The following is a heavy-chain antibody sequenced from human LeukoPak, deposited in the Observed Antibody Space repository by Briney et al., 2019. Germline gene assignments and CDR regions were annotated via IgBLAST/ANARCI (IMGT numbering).Heavy chain of an antibody. Sequence: GGSPRLSCEGSGFTFSSHWLHWVRQVPGKGPVWVAHVSSNGGTTKYADSVKGRFTVSRDNTKNTLYLFMHSLRPEDTAVYFCAGSRENSDYVPFDYWGRGTLVTVSS. V-gene: IGHV3-74*01. D-gene: IGHD4-11*01. CDR3: AGSRENSDYVPFDY. CDR1: GFTFSSHW. J-gene: IGHJ4*02. CDR2: VSSNGGTT.